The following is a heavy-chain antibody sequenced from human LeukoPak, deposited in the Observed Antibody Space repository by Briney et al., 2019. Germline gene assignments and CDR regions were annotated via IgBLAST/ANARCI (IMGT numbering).Heavy chain of an antibody. CDR2: VYSSGVG. V-gene: IGHV4-4*07. CDR3: AREEFLHEIDSSGYFVY. D-gene: IGHD3-22*01. J-gene: IGHJ4*02. CDR1: GGSITGYY. Sequence: SETLSLTCTVSGGSITGYYWNWIRQPAGQGPEWLGRVYSSGVGNCNPSLTSRVTMSVDTSKNQFSLKLTSLTAADTAVYYCAREEFLHEIDSSGYFVYWGQGTLVTVSS.